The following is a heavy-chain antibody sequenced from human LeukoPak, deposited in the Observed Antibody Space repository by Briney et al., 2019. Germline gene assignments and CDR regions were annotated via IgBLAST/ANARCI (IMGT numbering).Heavy chain of an antibody. Sequence: ASVKVSCKASGYTFTGYYMHWVRQAPGQGLEWMGWINPSSGGTNYAQKFQGRVTMTRDTSISTAYMELSRLRSDDTAVYYCARDRRDGASLTYWGQGTLVTVSS. CDR2: INPSSGGT. D-gene: IGHD5-24*01. J-gene: IGHJ4*02. CDR1: GYTFTGYY. V-gene: IGHV1-2*02. CDR3: ARDRRDGASLTY.